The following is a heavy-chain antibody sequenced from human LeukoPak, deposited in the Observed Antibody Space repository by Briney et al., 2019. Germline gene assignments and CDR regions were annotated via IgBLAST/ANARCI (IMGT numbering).Heavy chain of an antibody. J-gene: IGHJ4*02. CDR3: AKVSDFWSGYFLDY. CDR1: GFTFNSYA. D-gene: IGHD3-3*01. Sequence: GGPLTLPCAASGFTFNSYAMHWLRQAPGKGLEWVAVISYDGSNKYYADSVKGRFTISRDNSKNTLYLQMNSLRAEDTAVYYCAKVSDFWSGYFLDYWGQGTLVTVSS. CDR2: ISYDGSNK. V-gene: IGHV3-30*04.